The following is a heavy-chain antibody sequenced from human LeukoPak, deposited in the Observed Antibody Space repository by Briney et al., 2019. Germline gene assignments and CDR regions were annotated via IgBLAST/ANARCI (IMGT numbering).Heavy chain of an antibody. CDR2: ISRSSSYI. D-gene: IGHD5-12*01. J-gene: IGHJ4*02. CDR1: RFTLSSYS. V-gene: IGHV3-21*01. CDR3: ARDLSGYGLDY. Sequence: GGSLRLSCPASRFTLSSYSMNWVSQAPGNGLEWVSSISRSSSYIYYADSVKGRFTISRDNAKTSLYLQMNSLRAEDTAVYYCARDLSGYGLDYWGQGTLVTVSS.